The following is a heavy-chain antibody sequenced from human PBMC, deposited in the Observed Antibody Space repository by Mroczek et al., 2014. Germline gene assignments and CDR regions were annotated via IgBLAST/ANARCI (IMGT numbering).Heavy chain of an antibody. Sequence: ESGPVLVKPTETLTLTCTVSGFSLSNARMGVSWIRQPPGKALEWLAHIFSNDEKSYSTSLKSRLTISKDTSKSQVVLTMTNMDPVDTATYYCARTPTMYSSSSYYYYGMDVWGQGTTVTVS. CDR1: GFSLSNARMG. J-gene: IGHJ6*02. CDR2: IFSNDEK. V-gene: IGHV2-26*01. CDR3: ARTPTMYSSSSYYYYGMDV. D-gene: IGHD6-13*01.